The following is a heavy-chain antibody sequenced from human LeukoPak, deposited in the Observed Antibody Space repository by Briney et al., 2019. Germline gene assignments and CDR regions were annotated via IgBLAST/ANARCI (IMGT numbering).Heavy chain of an antibody. CDR3: ARVYCSGGSCYSEFVCCYMDV. V-gene: IGHV1-69*06. J-gene: IGHJ6*03. Sequence: SVKVSCKASGYTFTSYDINWVRQATGQGLEWMGGIIPIFGTANYAQKFQGRVTITAGKSTSTAYMELSSLRSEDTAVYYCARVYCSGGSCYSEFVCCYMDVWGKGTTVTVSS. D-gene: IGHD2-15*01. CDR2: IIPIFGTA. CDR1: GYTFTSYD.